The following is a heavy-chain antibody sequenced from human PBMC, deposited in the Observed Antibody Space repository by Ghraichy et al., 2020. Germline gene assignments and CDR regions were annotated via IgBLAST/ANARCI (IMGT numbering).Heavy chain of an antibody. V-gene: IGHV3-21*01. J-gene: IGHJ3*02. Sequence: GALRLSCAASGFTFSSYSMNWVRQAPGKGLEWVSSISSSSSYIYYADSVKGRFTISRDNAKNSLYLQMNSLRAEDTAVYYCARDDYVVAFDIWGQGTMVTVSS. CDR3: ARDDYVVAFDI. CDR2: ISSSSSYI. D-gene: IGHD4-17*01. CDR1: GFTFSSYS.